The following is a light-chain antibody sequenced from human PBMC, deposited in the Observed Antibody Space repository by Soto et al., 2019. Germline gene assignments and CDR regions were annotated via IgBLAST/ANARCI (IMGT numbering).Light chain of an antibody. V-gene: IGLV1-44*01. Sequence: QSVLTQSPSASGTPGQRVTISCSGSSSNIGGNTVNWYQHLPGAAPKLLIYTNSQRPSGVPDRFSGSKSGTSASLAISGLQSEDEADYYCAAWDDSLNGLVLFGGGTKVNVL. CDR3: AAWDDSLNGLVL. J-gene: IGLJ2*01. CDR1: SSNIGGNT. CDR2: TNS.